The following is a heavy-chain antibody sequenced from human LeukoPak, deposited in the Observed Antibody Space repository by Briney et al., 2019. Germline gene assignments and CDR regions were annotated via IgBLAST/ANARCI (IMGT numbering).Heavy chain of an antibody. J-gene: IGHJ4*02. Sequence: MSSETLSLTCAVYNRPFSGYYWSWIRQPPGKGLEWIGEISHSGSTKYNPSLKSRVIISVDMSKNQFSLKLSSVTAADTAVYYCARTLSTLNFDYWGQGTLVTVSS. CDR1: NRPFSGYY. CDR2: ISHSGST. V-gene: IGHV4-34*01. CDR3: ARTLSTLNFDY.